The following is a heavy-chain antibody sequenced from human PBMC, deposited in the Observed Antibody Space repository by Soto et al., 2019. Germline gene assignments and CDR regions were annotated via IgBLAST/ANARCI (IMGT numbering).Heavy chain of an antibody. D-gene: IGHD6-6*01. V-gene: IGHV1-18*01. CDR1: GYTFTNFG. CDR3: AREKGSSGFDP. Sequence: ASVKVSCKTSGYTFTNFGHSWVRQAPGQGLEWMGWISAYNGNTNYAQNFQGRVTMTRNTSINTAYMELSSLRSEDTAVYYCAREKGSSGFDPWGQGTLVTVSS. J-gene: IGHJ5*02. CDR2: ISAYNGNT.